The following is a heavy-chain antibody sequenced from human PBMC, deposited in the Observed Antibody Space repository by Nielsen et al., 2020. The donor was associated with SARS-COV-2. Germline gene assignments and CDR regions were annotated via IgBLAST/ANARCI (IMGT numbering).Heavy chain of an antibody. J-gene: IGHJ6*03. Sequence: GSLRLSCAVYGGSFSGYYWSWIRQPPGKGLEWIGEINHSGSTNYNPSLKSRVTISVDTSKNQFSLKLSSVTAADTAVYYCARGPKSSIAARNWRAYYYYMDVWGKGTTVTVSS. D-gene: IGHD6-6*01. CDR3: ARGPKSSIAARNWRAYYYYMDV. V-gene: IGHV4-34*01. CDR1: GGSFSGYY. CDR2: INHSGST.